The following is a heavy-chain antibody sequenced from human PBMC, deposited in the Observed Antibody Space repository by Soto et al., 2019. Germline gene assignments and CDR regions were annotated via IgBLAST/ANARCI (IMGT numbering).Heavy chain of an antibody. CDR3: ARGRGYCGGTNCYLDY. V-gene: IGHV3-48*02. CDR2: ISSSGSTI. Sequence: PGGSLRLSCAASGGIFSSHSLKWVRQAPGKGLEWVSYISSSGSTIYYADSVKGRFTISRDNAKNSLYLQMNSLRDDDTAVYYCARGRGYCGGTNCYLDYWGQGA. D-gene: IGHD2-21*01. CDR1: GGIFSSHS. J-gene: IGHJ4*02.